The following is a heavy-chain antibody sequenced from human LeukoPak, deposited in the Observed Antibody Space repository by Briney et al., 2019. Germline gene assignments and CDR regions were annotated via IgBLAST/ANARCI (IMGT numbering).Heavy chain of an antibody. Sequence: PSETLSLTCTVSGGSISSSSYYWGWIRQPPGKGLEWIGSIYYTGSTYYNPSLKSRVTISVDTSKNQFSLKLGSVTAADTAVYYCAREGGDYWNLRRYYYYYMDVWDKGTTVTVSS. CDR3: AREGGDYWNLRRYYYYYMDV. J-gene: IGHJ6*03. CDR2: IYYTGST. D-gene: IGHD4-17*01. V-gene: IGHV4-39*07. CDR1: GGSISSSSYY.